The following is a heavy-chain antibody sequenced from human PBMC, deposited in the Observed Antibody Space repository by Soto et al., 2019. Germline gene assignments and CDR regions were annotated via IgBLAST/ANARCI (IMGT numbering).Heavy chain of an antibody. CDR1: GFIFSDYY. V-gene: IGHV3-11*06. J-gene: IGHJ4*02. CDR2: ISGSGSYT. Sequence: GGSLRLSCAASGFIFSDYYMSWIRQAPGKGLEWVSYISGSGSYTNYADSVKGRFTISRDNAKNSLYLQIYSLRAEDTAVYYCAMAQITAQYYFDYWGQGALVTVSS. D-gene: IGHD6-6*01. CDR3: AMAQITAQYYFDY.